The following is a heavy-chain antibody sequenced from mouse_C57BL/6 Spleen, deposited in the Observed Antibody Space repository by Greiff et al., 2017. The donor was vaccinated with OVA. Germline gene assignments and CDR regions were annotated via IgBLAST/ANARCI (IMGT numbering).Heavy chain of an antibody. CDR1: GFTFSDYG. V-gene: IGHV5-17*01. J-gene: IGHJ2*01. CDR2: ISSGSSTI. Sequence: EVMLVESGGGLVKPGGSLKLSCAASGFTFSDYGMHWVRQAPEKGLEWVAYISSGSSTIYYADTVKGRFTISRDNAKNTLFLQMNSLRSEDTAMYDYERGRSCYDSSYYFDYWGQGTTLTVSS. D-gene: IGHD1-1*01. CDR3: ERGRSCYDSSYYFDY.